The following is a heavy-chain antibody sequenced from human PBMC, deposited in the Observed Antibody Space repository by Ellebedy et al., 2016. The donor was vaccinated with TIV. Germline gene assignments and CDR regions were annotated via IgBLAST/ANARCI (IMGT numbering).Heavy chain of an antibody. CDR2: INHSGST. CDR3: ARDWREQQLLGWFDP. D-gene: IGHD6-13*01. V-gene: IGHV4-34*01. Sequence: MPSETLSLTCAVYGGSFSGYYWSWIRQPPGKGLEWIGEINHSGSTNYNPSLRSRVTISVDTSKNQFSLNLNSVTAADTAVYYCARDWREQQLLGWFDPWGQGTLVTVSS. J-gene: IGHJ5*02. CDR1: GGSFSGYY.